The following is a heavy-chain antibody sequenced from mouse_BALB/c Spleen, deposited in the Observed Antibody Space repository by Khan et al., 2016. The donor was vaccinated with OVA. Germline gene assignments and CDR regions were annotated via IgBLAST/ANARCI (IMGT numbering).Heavy chain of an antibody. V-gene: IGHV3-2*02. Sequence: EVQLQESGPGLVKPSQSLSLTCTVTGHSITSDYAWNWIRQFPGNKLEWMGYISYSGSTSYNPSLKSRTSITRDTSKNQFFLQLNSVTTEDTASEYCARGRGNMDYWGQGTSVTVSS. CDR2: ISYSGST. CDR3: ARGRGNMDY. D-gene: IGHD2-1*01. CDR1: GHSITSDYA. J-gene: IGHJ4*01.